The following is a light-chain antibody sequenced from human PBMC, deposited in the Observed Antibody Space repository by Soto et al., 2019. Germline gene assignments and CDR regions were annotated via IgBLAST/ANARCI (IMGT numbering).Light chain of an antibody. CDR3: QQYGSSPT. V-gene: IGKV3-20*01. J-gene: IGKJ1*01. Sequence: EIVLTQSPGTLSLSPGERATLSCRSSQNVSSNYLAWYQQKPDQAPRLVIYDVSGRATGLPDRFSGSGSGPDFTLTISRLEPEDFAVYYCQQYGSSPTFGQGTKVEIK. CDR2: DVS. CDR1: QNVSSNY.